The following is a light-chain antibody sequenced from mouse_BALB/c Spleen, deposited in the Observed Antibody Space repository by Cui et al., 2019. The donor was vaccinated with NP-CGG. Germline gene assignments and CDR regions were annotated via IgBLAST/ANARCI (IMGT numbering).Light chain of an antibody. Sequence: HAVVTQESALTTSPGETVTLTCRSSSGAVTTNNYANWVQEKPDHLFTGLIGGTKNRAPGVPARFSGSLIGDKAALTITGAQTEDEAIYFCALWYSNHWVFGGGTKLTVL. CDR3: ALWYSNHWV. J-gene: IGLJ1*01. CDR1: SGAVTTNNY. CDR2: GTK. V-gene: IGLV1*01.